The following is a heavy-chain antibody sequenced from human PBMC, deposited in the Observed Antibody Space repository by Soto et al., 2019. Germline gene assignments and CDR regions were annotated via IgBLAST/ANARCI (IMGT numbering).Heavy chain of an antibody. CDR3: ARDRIYYYGSGSYGHYYYGMDV. CDR1: GGSVSSGSYY. J-gene: IGHJ6*02. Sequence: SETLSLTCTVSGGSVSSGSYYWSWIRQPPGKGLEWIGYIYYSGSTNYNPSLKSRVTISVDTSKNQFSLKLSSVTAADTAVYYCARDRIYYYGSGSYGHYYYGMDVWGQGTTVTVSS. D-gene: IGHD3-10*01. V-gene: IGHV4-61*01. CDR2: IYYSGST.